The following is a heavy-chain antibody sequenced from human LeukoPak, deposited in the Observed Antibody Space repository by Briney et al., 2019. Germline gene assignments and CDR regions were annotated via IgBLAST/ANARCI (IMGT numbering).Heavy chain of an antibody. CDR1: GFTFSSYG. CDR2: IGGWSDPI. V-gene: IGHV3-48*04. J-gene: IGHJ4*02. CDR3: ARDTGFAVAR. D-gene: IGHD4-11*01. Sequence: PGGSLRLSCRVSGFTFSSYGMNWVRQAPGKGLEWVAYIGGWSDPINYADSVKGRFTVSRDNGDSTLYLQMDSLRGDDTALYYCARDTGFAVARWGQGARVIVSS.